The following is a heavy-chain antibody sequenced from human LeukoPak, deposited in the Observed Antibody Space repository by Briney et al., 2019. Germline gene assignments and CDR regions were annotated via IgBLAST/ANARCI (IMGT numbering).Heavy chain of an antibody. CDR3: AKYGLYSNYVFDY. Sequence: GGSLRLSCAPSGFTFSSYAMSWVRQAPGKGLEWVSAISGSGGSTYYADSVKGRFTISRDNSKNTLYLQMNSLRAEDTAVYYCAKYGLYSNYVFDYWGQGTLVTVSS. CDR1: GFTFSSYA. V-gene: IGHV3-23*01. CDR2: ISGSGGST. D-gene: IGHD4-11*01. J-gene: IGHJ4*02.